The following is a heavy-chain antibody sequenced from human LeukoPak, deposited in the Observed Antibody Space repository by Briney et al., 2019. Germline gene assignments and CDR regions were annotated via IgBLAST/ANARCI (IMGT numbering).Heavy chain of an antibody. CDR2: IPNDGSYK. CDR3: ARVEMATGSPGD. J-gene: IGHJ4*02. D-gene: IGHD5-24*01. CDR1: GFTFSSYG. Sequence: GRSLRLSCAASGFTFSSYGMNWVRQAPGRGLEWVAVIPNDGSYKYYADSVKGRLTISRDNAKNTLYLQMNSLRVEDTAVYYCARVEMATGSPGDWGQGTLVTVSS. V-gene: IGHV3-33*08.